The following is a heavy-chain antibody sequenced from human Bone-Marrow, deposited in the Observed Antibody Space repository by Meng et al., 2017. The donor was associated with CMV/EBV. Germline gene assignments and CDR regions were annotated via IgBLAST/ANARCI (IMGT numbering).Heavy chain of an antibody. CDR1: GFTFSGSA. J-gene: IGHJ6*02. V-gene: IGHV3-73*01. CDR3: MVGALGYYYGIDV. Sequence: GESLKISCAASGFTFSGSAMHWVRQASGKGLEWVGRIRSKANSYATAYAASVKGRFTISRDDSKNTAYLQMNSLKTEDTAAYYCMVGALGYYYGIDVWGQGTTVTVSS. CDR2: IRSKANSYAT. D-gene: IGHD2-15*01.